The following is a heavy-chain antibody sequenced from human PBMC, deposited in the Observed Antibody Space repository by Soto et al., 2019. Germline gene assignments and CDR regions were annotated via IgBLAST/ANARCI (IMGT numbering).Heavy chain of an antibody. CDR1: GGTFSSYA. CDR3: ARGEGAVAGLDY. Sequence: QVQLVQSGAEVKKPGSSVKVSCKASGGTFSSYAISWVRQAPGQGLGWMGGIIPIFGTANYAQKFQGRVTITADECTSPAYMELSGLGSEEAAVYYWARGEGAVAGLDYWGQGTLVTVSS. D-gene: IGHD6-19*01. V-gene: IGHV1-69*01. CDR2: IIPIFGTA. J-gene: IGHJ4*02.